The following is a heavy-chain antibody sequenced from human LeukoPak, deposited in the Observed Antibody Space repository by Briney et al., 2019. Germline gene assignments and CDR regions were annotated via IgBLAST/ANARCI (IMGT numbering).Heavy chain of an antibody. Sequence: GGSLRLSCAASGFTFSDYYMSWIRQAPGKGLEGVSYISSSGSTIYYADSVKGRFTISRDNAKNSLYLQMNSLRAEDTAVYYCARGKIQLWSELQAPWFDPWGQGTLVTVSS. V-gene: IGHV3-11*01. J-gene: IGHJ5*02. D-gene: IGHD5-18*01. CDR1: GFTFSDYY. CDR2: ISSSGSTI. CDR3: ARGKIQLWSELQAPWFDP.